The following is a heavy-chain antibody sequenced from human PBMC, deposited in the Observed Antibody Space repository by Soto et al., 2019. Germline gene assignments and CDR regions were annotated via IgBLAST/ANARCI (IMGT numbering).Heavy chain of an antibody. V-gene: IGHV4-39*02. CDR3: ARRREHRSGYSLLDY. D-gene: IGHD3-22*01. Sequence: QLQLQESGPGLVKPSETLSLTCTVSGGSIGSSSYYWAWIRQPPGRGLEWIGNIHYSGTTYYSPSPTXRXTXXVDTSKNHFSLHLSSVTAAAPAVYYCARRREHRSGYSLLDYWGQGILVTVSS. CDR2: IHYSGTT. J-gene: IGHJ4*02. CDR1: GGSIGSSSYY.